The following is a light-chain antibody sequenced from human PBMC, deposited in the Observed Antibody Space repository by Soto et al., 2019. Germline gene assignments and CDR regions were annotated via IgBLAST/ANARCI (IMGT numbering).Light chain of an antibody. CDR2: AAS. CDR1: QGISNY. CDR3: QKYNSAPRT. J-gene: IGKJ1*01. V-gene: IGKV1-27*01. Sequence: DIQMTQSPSSLSASVGDRVTIPCRARQGISNYLAWHQQKPGKVPKLLIYAASTWYSGVPSRFSGSGSGTDFTLTISSLQPEDVATYYCQKYNSAPRTFGQGTKVEIK.